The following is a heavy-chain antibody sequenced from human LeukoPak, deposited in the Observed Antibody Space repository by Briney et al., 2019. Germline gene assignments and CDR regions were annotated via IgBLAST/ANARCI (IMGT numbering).Heavy chain of an antibody. CDR2: INHSGST. CDR1: GGSFSGYY. CDR3: ARGGRITIFGVAADNWFDP. J-gene: IGHJ5*02. V-gene: IGHV4-34*01. Sequence: SETLSLTCAVYGGSFSGYYWSWIRQPPGKGLEWIGEINHSGSTNYDPSLKSRVTISVDTSKNQFSLKLSSVTAADTAVYYCARGGRITIFGVAADNWFDPWGQGTLVTVSS. D-gene: IGHD3-3*01.